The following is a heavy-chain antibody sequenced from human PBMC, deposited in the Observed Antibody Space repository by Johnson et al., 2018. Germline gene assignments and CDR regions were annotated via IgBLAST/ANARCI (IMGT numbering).Heavy chain of an antibody. CDR1: EFTVSSNY. CDR2: IYSGGRT. D-gene: IGHD3-10*01. J-gene: IGHJ6*03. V-gene: IGHV3-66*02. CDR3: ARDIVVRGVLPQYYMDV. Sequence: VQLGQAGGGLVQPGGSLRLSCAASEFTVSSNYMRWVRQAPGKGLEWVSVIYSGGRTHYADSVKGRFTISSGNSKNTRYLQMNSLRAEDTAGYSCARDIVVRGVLPQYYMDVWGKGTTVTVSS.